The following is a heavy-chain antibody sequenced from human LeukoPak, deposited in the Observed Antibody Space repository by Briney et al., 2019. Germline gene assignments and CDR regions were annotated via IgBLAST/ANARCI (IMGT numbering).Heavy chain of an antibody. CDR2: INAGNGNT. J-gene: IGHJ3*02. V-gene: IGHV1-3*03. CDR3: ARDDLERLNAFDI. D-gene: IGHD1-1*01. Sequence: ASVKVSCKASGYTFTSYAMHWVRQAPGQRLEWMGWINAGNGNTKYSQEFQGRVTITRDTSASTAYMELSSLRSEDMAVYYCARDDLERLNAFDIWGQGTMVTVSS. CDR1: GYTFTSYA.